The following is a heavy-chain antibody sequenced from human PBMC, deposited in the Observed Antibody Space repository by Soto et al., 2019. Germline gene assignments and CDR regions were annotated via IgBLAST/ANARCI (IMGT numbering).Heavy chain of an antibody. J-gene: IGHJ3*02. D-gene: IGHD3-9*01. CDR3: AKDRASKVLRYFDWLPPDAFDI. CDR2: ISGSGVST. CDR1: GFTFSSYA. V-gene: IGHV3-23*01. Sequence: GGSLRLSCAASGFTFSSYAMSWVRQAPGKGLEWVSAISGSGVSTYYADSVKGRFTISRDNSKNTLYLQMNSLRAEDTAVYYCAKDRASKVLRYFDWLPPDAFDIWGQGPMVTVSS.